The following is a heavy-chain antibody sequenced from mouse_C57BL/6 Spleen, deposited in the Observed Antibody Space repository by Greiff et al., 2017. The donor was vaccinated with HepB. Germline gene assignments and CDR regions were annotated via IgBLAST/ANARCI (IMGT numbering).Heavy chain of an antibody. Sequence: EVQLVESGGGLVKPGGSLKLSCAASGFTFSSYTMSWVRQTPEKRLEWVATISGGGGNTYYPDNVKGRFTISRDNAKNTLYLQMRSLRSEDTALYYCAREGDGYDEYFDVWGTGTTVTVSS. D-gene: IGHD2-2*01. CDR1: GFTFSSYT. V-gene: IGHV5-9*01. CDR3: AREGDGYDEYFDV. J-gene: IGHJ1*03. CDR2: ISGGGGNT.